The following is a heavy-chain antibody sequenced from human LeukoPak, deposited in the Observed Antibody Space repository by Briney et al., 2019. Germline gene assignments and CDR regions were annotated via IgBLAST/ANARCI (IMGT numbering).Heavy chain of an antibody. CDR2: INHSGST. D-gene: IGHD6-13*01. CDR1: GGSLSGYY. CDR3: ATVTSSSWSDY. Sequence: KSSETLSLTCGVYGGSLSGYYWSWIRQPPGKGLEWIGEINHSGSTNYNPSLKSRVTISVDTSKNLFSLKLSSVTAADTAVYYCATVTSSSWSDYWGQGALVTVSS. J-gene: IGHJ4*02. V-gene: IGHV4-34*01.